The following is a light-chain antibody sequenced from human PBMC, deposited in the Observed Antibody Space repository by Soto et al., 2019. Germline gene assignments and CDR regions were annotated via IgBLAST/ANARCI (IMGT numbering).Light chain of an antibody. V-gene: IGLV7-43*01. CDR2: STS. J-gene: IGLJ2*01. CDR3: LLYYGGAL. CDR1: TGAVTSGYY. Sequence: QAVVTQEPSLTVSPGGTVTLTCASSTGAVTSGYYPNWFQQKPGQAPRVLIYSTSNKHSWTPARFSGSLLGGKAALTLSGVQPEDEAEYYCLLYYGGALFGGGTKPPS.